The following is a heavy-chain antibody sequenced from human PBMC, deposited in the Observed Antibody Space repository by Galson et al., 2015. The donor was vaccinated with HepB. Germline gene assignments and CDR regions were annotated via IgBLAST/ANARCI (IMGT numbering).Heavy chain of an antibody. D-gene: IGHD3-10*01. CDR1: GYNFYTYW. CDR2: IYPGDSET. CDR3: ARQRDHGWGSFMEN. J-gene: IGHJ4*02. Sequence: QSGAEVKKSGESLKISCQGSGYNFYTYWIGWVRHVPGKGMEWMGIIYPGDSETRYSPSFQGQVTLSVDKSISTAYLQWGSLRSSDTGTYYCARQRDHGWGSFMENWGQGTRVTVSS. V-gene: IGHV5-51*01.